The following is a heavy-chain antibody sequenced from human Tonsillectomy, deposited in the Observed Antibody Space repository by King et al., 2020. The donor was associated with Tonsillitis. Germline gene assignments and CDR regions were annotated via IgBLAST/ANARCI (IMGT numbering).Heavy chain of an antibody. J-gene: IGHJ2*01. D-gene: IGHD4-17*01. CDR3: ARGRPGMTTVTTSRWYFDL. Sequence: VQLQESGPGLVKPSETLSLTCTVSGGSISSYYWSWIRQPAGKGLEWIGRIYTSGSTNYNPSLKSRVTMSVDTSKNQFSLKLSSVTAADTAVYYCARGRPGMTTVTTSRWYFDLWGLGTLVTVSS. CDR1: GGSISSYY. V-gene: IGHV4-4*07. CDR2: IYTSGST.